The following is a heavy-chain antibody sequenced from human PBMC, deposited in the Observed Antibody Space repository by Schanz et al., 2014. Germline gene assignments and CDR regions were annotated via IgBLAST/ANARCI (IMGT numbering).Heavy chain of an antibody. CDR2: INPSGGST. V-gene: IGHV1-46*03. D-gene: IGHD6-13*01. J-gene: IGHJ4*02. CDR3: ARDGEAAADCDY. Sequence: QVQLVQSGAEVKKPGASVKVSCKASGYTFTSYYMHWVRQAPGQGLEWMGIINPSGGSTSYAQKFQGRVTMTRDSSTSTVYMELSSLRSEHTAVYYCARDGEAAADCDYWGQGTLVTVSS. CDR1: GYTFTSYY.